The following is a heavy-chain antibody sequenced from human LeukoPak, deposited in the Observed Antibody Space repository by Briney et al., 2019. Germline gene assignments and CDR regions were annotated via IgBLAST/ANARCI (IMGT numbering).Heavy chain of an antibody. CDR2: IKSNTAGGTT. CDR3: STEYYGSANFNY. CDR1: GFTFNDAW. J-gene: IGHJ4*02. D-gene: IGHD3-10*01. Sequence: GGSLRLSCAASGFTFNDAWMSWVRQAPGKGLEWIGHIKSNTAGGTTDYAAPVKGRFTISRDDSKNTLFLQMNSLKTEDTAVYYCSTEYYGSANFNYWGQGTLVTVSS. V-gene: IGHV3-15*01.